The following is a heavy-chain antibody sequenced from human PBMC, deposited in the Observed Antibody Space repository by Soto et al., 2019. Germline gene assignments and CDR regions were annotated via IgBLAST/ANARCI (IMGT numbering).Heavy chain of an antibody. CDR2: ISGSGGST. V-gene: IGHV3-23*01. D-gene: IGHD4-17*01. Sequence: GSLRLSCAASGFTFIIYAMSWVRQAPGKGLEWVSAISGSGGSTYYADSVKGRFTISRDNSKNTLYLQMNSLRAEDTAVYYCAKPKGPSTVTRGFYFDYWGQGTLVTVSS. J-gene: IGHJ4*02. CDR1: GFTFIIYA. CDR3: AKPKGPSTVTRGFYFDY.